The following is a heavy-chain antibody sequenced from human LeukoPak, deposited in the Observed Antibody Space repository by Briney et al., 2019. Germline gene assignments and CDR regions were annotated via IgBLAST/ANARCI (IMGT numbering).Heavy chain of an antibody. CDR1: GGSFSGYY. J-gene: IGHJ4*02. CDR2: INHSGST. D-gene: IGHD3-10*01. CDR3: ARTWFRYFDY. Sequence: SETLSLTCAVYGGSFSGYYWSWIRQPPGKGLEWIGEINHSGSTNYNPSLKSRVTISVDTSKNQFSLKLSSVTAADTAVYYCARTWFRYFDYWGQGTLVTVSS. V-gene: IGHV4-34*01.